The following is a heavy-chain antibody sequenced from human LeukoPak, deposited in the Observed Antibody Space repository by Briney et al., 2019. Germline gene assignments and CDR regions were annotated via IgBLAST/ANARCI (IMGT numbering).Heavy chain of an antibody. CDR2: IDRDGVT. Sequence: GGSLRLSCAASGFTFTKYDMHWVRHVTGRGLEWVSGIDRDGVTYYSDSVKGRFTMSRENGENSVYLQLNSLRAGDTAVYFCARENLEYGDYAIDYWGQGILVTVSS. J-gene: IGHJ4*02. CDR3: ARENLEYGDYAIDY. V-gene: IGHV3-13*01. D-gene: IGHD4-17*01. CDR1: GFTFTKYD.